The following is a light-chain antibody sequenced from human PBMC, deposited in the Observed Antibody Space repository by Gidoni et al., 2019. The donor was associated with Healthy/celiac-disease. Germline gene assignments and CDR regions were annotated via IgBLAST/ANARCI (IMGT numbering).Light chain of an antibody. J-gene: IGLJ2*01. CDR2: DVS. V-gene: IGLV2-14*01. Sequence: QSALTQPASVSGSPGPSITISRPGTSSDVGGYNYVSWYQQHPGKAPKLMIYDVSNRPSGVSNRFSGSKSGNTASLTISGLQAEDEADYYCSSYTSSSTLGVFGGGTKLTVL. CDR3: SSYTSSSTLGV. CDR1: SSDVGGYNY.